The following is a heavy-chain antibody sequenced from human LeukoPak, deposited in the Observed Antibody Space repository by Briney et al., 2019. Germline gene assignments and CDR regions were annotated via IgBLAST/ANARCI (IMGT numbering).Heavy chain of an antibody. D-gene: IGHD3-9*01. J-gene: IGHJ4*02. Sequence: ASVTVSCTVSGYTLTELSMHWVRQAPGKGLEWMGGFNPEDGETIYAQKFQGRVTMTEDTSTDTAYMELSSLRSEDTAVYYCATSLPRSNDILTGYYKGGLDYWGQGTLVTVSS. V-gene: IGHV1-24*01. CDR3: ATSLPRSNDILTGYYKGGLDY. CDR1: GYTLTELS. CDR2: FNPEDGET.